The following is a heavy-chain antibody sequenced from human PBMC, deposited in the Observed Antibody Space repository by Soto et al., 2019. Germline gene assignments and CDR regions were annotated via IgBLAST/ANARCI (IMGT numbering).Heavy chain of an antibody. D-gene: IGHD5-18*01. V-gene: IGHV4-4*02. CDR2: ISHSGTV. J-gene: IGHJ4*02. Sequence: SETLSLTCDVSSVSITSSNWWTWVRQPPGKGLEWLGKISHSGTVNYNATLRSRVTISVDKPKNQLSLKLMSVTAADTAVYYCARERPGYSYGYSRVLFDYWGQGTLVTVSS. CDR1: SVSITSSNW. CDR3: ARERPGYSYGYSRVLFDY.